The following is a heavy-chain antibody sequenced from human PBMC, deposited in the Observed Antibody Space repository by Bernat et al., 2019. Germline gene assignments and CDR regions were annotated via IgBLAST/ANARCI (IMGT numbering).Heavy chain of an antibody. CDR3: TTVSGDYIWGSYRSAPDDNAFDI. Sequence: EVQLVESGGGLVKPGGSLRLSCAASGFTFSNAWMSWVRQAPGKGLEWVGRIKSKTDGGTREYTAPVKGRFTSSRDDSKNTLYLQMNSLKTEDTAVYYFTTVSGDYIWGSYRSAPDDNAFDIWGQGTMVTVSS. V-gene: IGHV3-15*01. J-gene: IGHJ3*02. D-gene: IGHD3-16*02. CDR2: IKSKTDGGTR. CDR1: GFTFSNAW.